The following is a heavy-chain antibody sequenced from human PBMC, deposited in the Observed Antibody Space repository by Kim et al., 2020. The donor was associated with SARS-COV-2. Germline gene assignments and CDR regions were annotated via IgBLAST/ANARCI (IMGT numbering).Heavy chain of an antibody. CDR2: ISYDGNNK. CDR3: AKDLYFSSGSIYLEYYYYYYGMDV. Sequence: GGSLRLSCAASGFTFSSYGMHWVRQAPGKGLEWVAIISYDGNNKYYADSVKGRFTISRDNSKNQLYLQMNSLRAEDPAVYHCAKDLYFSSGSIYLEYYYYYYGMDVGGQDTTVTLSS. J-gene: IGHJ6*02. CDR1: GFTFSSYG. V-gene: IGHV3-30*18. D-gene: IGHD2-15*01.